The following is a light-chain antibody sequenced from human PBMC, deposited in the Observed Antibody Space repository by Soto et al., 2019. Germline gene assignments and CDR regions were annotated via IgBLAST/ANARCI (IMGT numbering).Light chain of an antibody. CDR3: QQTYSMPRPT. J-gene: IGKJ2*01. V-gene: IGKV1-39*01. Sequence: DIQMTQSPSSLSASVGDRVNITCRASQSISSYLNWYQQRPGRVPKVLIYATSTLQTGVPSRFSGSGSGTDFTLTISSLQPEDFATYYCQQTYSMPRPTFGQGTKVDIK. CDR2: ATS. CDR1: QSISSY.